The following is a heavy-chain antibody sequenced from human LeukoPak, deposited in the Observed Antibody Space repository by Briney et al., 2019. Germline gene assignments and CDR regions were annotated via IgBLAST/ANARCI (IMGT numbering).Heavy chain of an antibody. Sequence: AETLTLTCTVSVGSIDSSTNYWRWIRQPPGKVLVWIGCIYYAGSIYYSPSQLHRVTLSSDTSNDHFSLRMNSVTDADTDVYYCESVAARGYDWGRGNLVTVFS. V-gene: IGHV4-39*02. D-gene: IGHD5-18*01. J-gene: IGHJ4*02. CDR1: VGSIDSSTNY. CDR3: ESVAARGYD. CDR2: IYYAGSI.